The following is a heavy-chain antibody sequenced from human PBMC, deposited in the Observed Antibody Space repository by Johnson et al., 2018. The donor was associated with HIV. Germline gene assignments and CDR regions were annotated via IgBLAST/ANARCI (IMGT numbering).Heavy chain of an antibody. D-gene: IGHD6-6*01. CDR3: ARDGSQLADAFDI. J-gene: IGHJ3*02. Sequence: VQLVESGGGLVQPGRSLRLSCAASGFTFDDYAMHWVRQAPGKGLEWVSGISWNSGSIGYADSVKGRFTISRDNAKNTLYLQMNSLRAEDTAVYYCARDGSQLADAFDIWGQGTMVTVSS. V-gene: IGHV3-9*01. CDR2: ISWNSGSI. CDR1: GFTFDDYA.